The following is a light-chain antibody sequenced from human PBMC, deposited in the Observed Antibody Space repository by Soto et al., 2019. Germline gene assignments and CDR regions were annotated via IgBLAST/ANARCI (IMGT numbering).Light chain of an antibody. J-gene: IGKJ4*01. CDR1: QSVSSY. CDR2: GAS. CDR3: HQYYSSPTT. Sequence: EIVMTQSPATLSLSPGERATRSCRASQSVSSYLAWYQQKPGQAPRLLIYGASTRATGIPDRFSGSGSGTDFTLTIYRLEPEDFAVYYCHQYYSSPTTFGGGTKVDIK. V-gene: IGKV3-20*01.